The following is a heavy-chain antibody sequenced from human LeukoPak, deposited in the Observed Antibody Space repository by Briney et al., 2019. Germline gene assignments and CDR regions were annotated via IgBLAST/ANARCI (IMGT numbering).Heavy chain of an antibody. CDR1: GHTFTSYD. CDR2: MNPNSGNT. Sequence: ASVKVSCKASGHTFTSYDINWVRQATGQGLEWMGWMNPNSGNTGYAQKFQGRVTMTRNTSISTAYMELSSLRSEDTAVYYCARVYDFWSGYYDWFDPWGQGTLVTVSS. V-gene: IGHV1-8*01. D-gene: IGHD3-3*01. CDR3: ARVYDFWSGYYDWFDP. J-gene: IGHJ5*02.